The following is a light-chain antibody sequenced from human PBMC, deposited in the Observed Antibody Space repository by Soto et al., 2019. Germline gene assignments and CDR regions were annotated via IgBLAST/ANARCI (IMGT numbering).Light chain of an antibody. J-gene: IGLJ1*01. CDR3: SSYTTSNTRQIV. V-gene: IGLV2-14*03. CDR2: DVT. Sequence: QPASVSGSAGQSITISCTGTSSDVGGYNYVSWYQHHPGKAPKLIIYDVTNRPSGVSNPFSGSKSGNTTSLTISGLQPEDEADYYCSSYTTSNTRQIVFGTGTKLTVL. CDR1: SSDVGGYNY.